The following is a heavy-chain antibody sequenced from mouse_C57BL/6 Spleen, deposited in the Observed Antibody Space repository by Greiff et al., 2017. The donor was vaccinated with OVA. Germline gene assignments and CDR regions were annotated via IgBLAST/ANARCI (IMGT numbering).Heavy chain of an antibody. CDR2: ISSGSSTI. CDR3: AVYDYDGGYAMDY. CDR1: GSTFSDYG. D-gene: IGHD2-4*01. J-gene: IGHJ4*01. Sequence: DVQLVESGGGLVKPGGSLKLSCAASGSTFSDYGMHWVRQAPEKGLEWVAYISSGSSTIYYADTVKGRFTISRDNATNTLFLQMTSLRSEDTAMYYCAVYDYDGGYAMDYWGQGTSVTVSS. V-gene: IGHV5-17*01.